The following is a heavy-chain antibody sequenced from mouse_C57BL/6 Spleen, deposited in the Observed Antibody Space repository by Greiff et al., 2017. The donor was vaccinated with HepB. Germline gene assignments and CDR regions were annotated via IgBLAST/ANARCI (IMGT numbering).Heavy chain of an antibody. V-gene: IGHV1-52*01. CDR2: IDPSDSET. CDR1: GYTFTSYW. D-gene: IGHD2-4*01. Sequence: VQLQQPGAELVRPGSSVKLSCKASGYTFTSYWMHWVKQRPVQGLEWIGNIDPSDSETHYNQKFKDKATLTVDKSSSTAYMQLSSLTSEDSAVYYCARSGVDYAWFAYWGQGTLVTVSA. J-gene: IGHJ3*01. CDR3: ARSGVDYAWFAY.